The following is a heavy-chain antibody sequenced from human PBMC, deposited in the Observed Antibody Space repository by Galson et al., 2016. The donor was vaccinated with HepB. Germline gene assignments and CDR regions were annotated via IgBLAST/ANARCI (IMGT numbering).Heavy chain of an antibody. J-gene: IGHJ5*02. CDR3: ARGGLLGIAVAGTWFDP. V-gene: IGHV1-46*04. CDR2: IQPSGGST. CDR1: GYSFTNYY. Sequence: SVKVSCKASGYSFTNYYMHWVRQAPGQGLEWMGIIQPSGGSTKYALKLPRRVTMTRGTSTSTVYMELSSLRSEDTAVYYCARGGLLGIAVAGTWFDPWGQGTLVTVSS. D-gene: IGHD6-19*01.